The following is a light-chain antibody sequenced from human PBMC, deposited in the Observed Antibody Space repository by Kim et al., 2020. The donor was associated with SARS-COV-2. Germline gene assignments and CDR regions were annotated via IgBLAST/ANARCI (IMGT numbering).Light chain of an antibody. CDR1: SSDVGGYNY. V-gene: IGLV2-11*01. Sequence: QSALTQPRSVSGSPGQSVTISCTGTSSDVGGYNYVSWYQQHPGRAPKLMINDVTKRPSGVPDRFSASKSGNTASLTISGLQAEDEADYYCCSYAGSPPYVFGTGTKVTVL. J-gene: IGLJ1*01. CDR3: CSYAGSPPYV. CDR2: DVT.